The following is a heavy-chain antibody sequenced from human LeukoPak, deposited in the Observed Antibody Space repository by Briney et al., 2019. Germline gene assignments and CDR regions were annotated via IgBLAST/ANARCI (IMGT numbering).Heavy chain of an antibody. CDR1: GFTFSSYS. CDR2: ISSSGTYI. Sequence: GGSLRLSCAASGFTFSSYSMNWVRQAEGKGLEWVSSISSSGTYIYYADSVKGRFTISRDDAKNSLYLQMNSLRAEDTAVYYCARDHEQVVQLDAFDIWGQGTMVTVSS. D-gene: IGHD1-1*01. J-gene: IGHJ3*02. V-gene: IGHV3-21*01. CDR3: ARDHEQVVQLDAFDI.